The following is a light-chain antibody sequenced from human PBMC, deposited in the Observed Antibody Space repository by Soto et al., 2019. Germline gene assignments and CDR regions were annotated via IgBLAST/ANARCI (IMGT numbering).Light chain of an antibody. CDR3: QHYDTSLRT. CDR1: QSIRTN. J-gene: IGKJ1*01. Sequence: EIVMTQSPASLSVSPGERATLSCRASQSIRTNLAWYQQRPGQAPRLLIFGASFRATGIPVRFSGSGSGADFTLTISRLEPEDFAVYYCQHYDTSLRTFGPGTKVDIK. CDR2: GAS. V-gene: IGKV3-15*01.